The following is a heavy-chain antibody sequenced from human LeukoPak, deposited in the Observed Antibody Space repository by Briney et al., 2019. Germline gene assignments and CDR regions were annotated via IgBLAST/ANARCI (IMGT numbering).Heavy chain of an antibody. CDR1: GFTFSSYS. CDR3: ARGARSTVIEPQY. D-gene: IGHD4-17*01. V-gene: IGHV3-48*01. CDR2: ISSSSSTI. J-gene: IGHJ4*02. Sequence: PGGSLRLSCAASGFTFSSYSMNWVRQAPGKGLEWVSYISSSSSTIYYADSVKGRFTISRDNAKNSLYLQMNSLRAEDTAVYYCARGARSTVIEPQYWGQGTLVTVSS.